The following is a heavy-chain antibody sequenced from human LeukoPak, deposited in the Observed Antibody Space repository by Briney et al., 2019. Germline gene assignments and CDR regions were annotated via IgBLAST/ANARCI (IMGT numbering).Heavy chain of an antibody. CDR3: ARAPSSGSYYWFDY. CDR1: GFTFSSYA. V-gene: IGHV3-30*04. J-gene: IGHJ4*02. CDR2: ISYDGSNK. D-gene: IGHD3-10*01. Sequence: GGSLRLSCAASGFTFSSYAMHWVRQAPGKGLEWVAVISYDGSNKYYADSVKGRFTISRDNSKNPLYLQMNSLRAEDTAVYYCARAPSSGSYYWFDYWGQGTLVTVSS.